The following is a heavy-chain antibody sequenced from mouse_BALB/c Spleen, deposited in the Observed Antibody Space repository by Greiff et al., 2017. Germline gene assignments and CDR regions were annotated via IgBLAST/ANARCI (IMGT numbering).Heavy chain of an antibody. J-gene: IGHJ3*01. V-gene: IGHV14-3*02. Sequence: EVKLVESGAELVKPGASVKLSCTASGFNIKDTYMHWVKQRPEQGLEWIGRIDPANGNTKYDPKFPGKATITADTSSNTAYLQLSSLTSEDTAVYYSARGCAYWGQGTLVTVSA. CDR2: IDPANGNT. CDR1: GFNIKDTY. CDR3: ARGCAY.